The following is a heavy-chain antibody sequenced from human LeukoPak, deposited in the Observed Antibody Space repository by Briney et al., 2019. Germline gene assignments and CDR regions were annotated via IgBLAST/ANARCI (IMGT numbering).Heavy chain of an antibody. J-gene: IGHJ4*02. V-gene: IGHV4-39*07. D-gene: IGHD3-10*01. Sequence: SETLSLTCTVSGGSISSSSYYWGWIRQPPGKGLEWIGSIYYSGSTYYNPSLKSRVTISVDTSKNQFSLKLSSVTAADTAVYYCARTGVTYGSGELPSDYWGQGTLVTVSS. CDR2: IYYSGST. CDR3: ARTGVTYGSGELPSDY. CDR1: GGSISSSSYY.